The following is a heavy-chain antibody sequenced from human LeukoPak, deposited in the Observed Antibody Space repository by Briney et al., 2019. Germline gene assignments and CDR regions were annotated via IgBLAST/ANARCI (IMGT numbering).Heavy chain of an antibody. Sequence: ASVKVSCKASGYTFTGYYMHWVRQAPGQGLEWMEWINPNSGGTNYAQKFQGRVTMTRDTSISTAYMELSRLRSDDTAVYYCARDTIVVVPAAGRTINWFDPWGQGTLVTVSS. J-gene: IGHJ5*02. D-gene: IGHD2-2*01. CDR1: GYTFTGYY. V-gene: IGHV1-2*02. CDR3: ARDTIVVVPAAGRTINWFDP. CDR2: INPNSGGT.